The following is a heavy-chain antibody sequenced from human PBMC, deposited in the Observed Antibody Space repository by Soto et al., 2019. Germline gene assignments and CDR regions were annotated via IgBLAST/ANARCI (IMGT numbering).Heavy chain of an antibody. CDR1: GGSISSYY. D-gene: IGHD3-22*01. CDR2: IYYSGST. J-gene: IGHJ3*02. CDR3: AGDYYDSSGYYGTVAFDT. V-gene: IGHV4-59*12. Sequence: SETLSLTCTVSGGSISSYYWSWIRQPPGKGLEWIGYIYYSGSTNYNPSLKSRVTISVDTSKNQFSLKLSSVTAADTAVYYCAGDYYDSSGYYGTVAFDTWGQGTMVTVSS.